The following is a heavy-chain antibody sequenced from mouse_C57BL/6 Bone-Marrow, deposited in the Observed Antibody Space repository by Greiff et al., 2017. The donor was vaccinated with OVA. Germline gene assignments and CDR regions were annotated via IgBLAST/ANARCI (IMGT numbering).Heavy chain of an antibody. Sequence: VQLKESGAELVRPGASVELSCTASGFNIKDDYMHWVKQRPEQGLEWIGWIDPENGDTEYASKFQGKATITADTSSNTAYLQLSSLTSEDTAVCDCTRGAYCYGSAFAYWGQGTLVTVSA. V-gene: IGHV14-4*01. J-gene: IGHJ3*01. CDR2: IDPENGDT. CDR3: TRGAYCYGSAFAY. D-gene: IGHD1-1*01. CDR1: GFNIKDDY.